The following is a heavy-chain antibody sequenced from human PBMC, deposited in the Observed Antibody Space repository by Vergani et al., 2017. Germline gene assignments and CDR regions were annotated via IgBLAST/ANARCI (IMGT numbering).Heavy chain of an antibody. Sequence: VQLVESGGGLVKPGGSLRLSCAASGFTFSDYYMSWIRQAPGKGLEWVGRIRSKANSYATAYAASVKGRFTISRDDSKNTAYLQMNSLKTEDTAVYYCTRHDSAAGTFYDYWGQGTLVTVSS. CDR2: IRSKANSYAT. V-gene: IGHV3-73*01. CDR3: TRHDSAAGTFYDY. J-gene: IGHJ4*02. D-gene: IGHD6-13*01. CDR1: GFTFSDYY.